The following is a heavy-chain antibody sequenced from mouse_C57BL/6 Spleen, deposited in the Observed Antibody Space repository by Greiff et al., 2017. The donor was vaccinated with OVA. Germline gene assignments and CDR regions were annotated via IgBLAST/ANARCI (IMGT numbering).Heavy chain of an antibody. D-gene: IGHD2-10*02. CDR1: GYTFPSYW. J-gene: IGHJ4*01. V-gene: IGHV1-53*01. Sequence: QVQLQQPGTELVKPGASVKLSCKASGYTFPSYWMHWVKQRPGQGLEWIGNINPSNGGTNYNEKFKSKATLTVDKSSSTAYMQLSSLTSEDSAVYYCARKGPRLYAMDYWGQGTSVTVSS. CDR3: ARKGPRLYAMDY. CDR2: INPSNGGT.